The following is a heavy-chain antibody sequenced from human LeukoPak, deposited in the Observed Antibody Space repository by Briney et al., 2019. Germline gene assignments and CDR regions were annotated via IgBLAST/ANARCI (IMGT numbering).Heavy chain of an antibody. Sequence: PGGSLRLSCAASGFTFSSYGMHWVRQAPGKGLEWVAVISYDGSNKYYADSVKGRFTISRDNSKNTLYLQMNSLRAEDTAVYYCAKAMELPDWVDYYYGMDVWGQGTTVTVSS. D-gene: IGHD1-26*01. J-gene: IGHJ6*02. CDR3: AKAMELPDWVDYYYGMDV. CDR2: ISYDGSNK. V-gene: IGHV3-30*18. CDR1: GFTFSSYG.